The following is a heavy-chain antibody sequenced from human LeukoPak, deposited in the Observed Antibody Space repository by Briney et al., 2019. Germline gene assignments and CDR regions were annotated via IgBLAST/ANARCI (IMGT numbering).Heavy chain of an antibody. D-gene: IGHD3-3*01. CDR2: IRYDGSNK. Sequence: PGGSLRLSCAASGFTFSSYGMHWVRQAPGKGLEWVAFIRYDGSNKYYADSVKGRFTISRDNSKNTLYLQMNSLRAEDTAVYYCARDTGVVFDPWGQGIPVTVSS. J-gene: IGHJ5*02. CDR3: ARDTGVVFDP. V-gene: IGHV3-30*02. CDR1: GFTFSSYG.